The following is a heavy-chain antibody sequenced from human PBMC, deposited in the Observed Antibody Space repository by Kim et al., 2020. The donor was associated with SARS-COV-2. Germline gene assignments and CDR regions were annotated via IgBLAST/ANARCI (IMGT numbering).Heavy chain of an antibody. V-gene: IGHV4-34*01. J-gene: IGHJ4*02. CDR3: ARSSYSSSWYGAHYYFDY. CDR2: INHSGST. Sequence: SETLSLTCAVYGGSFSGYYWSWIRQPPGKGLEWIGEINHSGSTNYNPSLKSRVTISVDTSKNQFSLKLSSVTAADTAVYYCARSSYSSSWYGAHYYFDYWGQGTLVXXSS. D-gene: IGHD6-13*01. CDR1: GGSFSGYY.